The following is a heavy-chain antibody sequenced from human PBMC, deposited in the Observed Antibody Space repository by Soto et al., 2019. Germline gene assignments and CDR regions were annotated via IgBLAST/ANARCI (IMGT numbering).Heavy chain of an antibody. D-gene: IGHD3-16*01. Sequence: QVQLQQWGAGLLKPSETLSLTRAVYGGSFSGYYWSWIRQPPGKGLEWIGEINHSGSTNYNPSLKSRVTISVDTSKNQFSLKLSSVTAADTAVYYCARTKGMFGGYSGRYFDYWGQGTLVTVSS. CDR2: INHSGST. J-gene: IGHJ4*02. CDR1: GGSFSGYY. V-gene: IGHV4-34*01. CDR3: ARTKGMFGGYSGRYFDY.